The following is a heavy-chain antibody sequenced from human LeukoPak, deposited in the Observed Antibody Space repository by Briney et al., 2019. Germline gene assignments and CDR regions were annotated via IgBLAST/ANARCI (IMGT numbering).Heavy chain of an antibody. CDR3: ARSLTMVRAYDY. J-gene: IGHJ4*02. D-gene: IGHD3-10*01. CDR1: GFTFSSYG. CDR2: IQYDGSNK. V-gene: IGHV3-30*02. Sequence: GGSLRLSCAASGFTFSSYGMHWVRQAPGKGLEWVTFIQYDGSNKYYADSVKGRFTISRDDSKNTVYLQMNSLRTEDTAVYYCARSLTMVRAYDYWGQGTLVTVSS.